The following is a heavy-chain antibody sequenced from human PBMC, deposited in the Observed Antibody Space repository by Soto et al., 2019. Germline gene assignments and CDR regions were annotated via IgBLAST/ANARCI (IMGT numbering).Heavy chain of an antibody. V-gene: IGHV4-34*01. J-gene: IGHJ4*02. CDR1: GGSFSGYY. D-gene: IGHD4-17*01. CDR2: INHSGST. Sequence: QVQLQQWGAGLLKPSETLSLTCAVYGGSFSGYYWSWIRQPPGKGLEWIGEINHSGSTNYNPSLTSRVTISVDTSKNQFSLKLSSVTAADTAVYYCARGLVTTVIDYWGQGTLVTVSS. CDR3: ARGLVTTVIDY.